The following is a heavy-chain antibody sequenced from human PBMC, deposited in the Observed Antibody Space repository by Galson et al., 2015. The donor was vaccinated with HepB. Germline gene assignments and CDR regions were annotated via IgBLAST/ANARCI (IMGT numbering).Heavy chain of an antibody. CDR2: IKQDGSEK. V-gene: IGHV3-7*01. Sequence: SLRLSCAASGFNFNIAWTSWVRQAPGKGLEWVANIKQDGSEKFYVDSVKGRFTISRDNAKNSLYLQMNSLRAEDTAVYYCARDGGTYYDFWSTPGNVWGQGTTVTVSS. CDR3: ARDGGTYYDFWSTPGNV. J-gene: IGHJ6*02. CDR1: GFNFNIAW. D-gene: IGHD3-3*01.